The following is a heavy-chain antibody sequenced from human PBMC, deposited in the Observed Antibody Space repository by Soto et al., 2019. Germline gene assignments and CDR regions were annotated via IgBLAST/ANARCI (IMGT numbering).Heavy chain of an antibody. Sequence: QVLLVQSGAEVKRPGTSVKVSCKASGYIFTSYYVHWVRQVPGQGLEWMGWINPNTGGTNYAQRFEGRVTMTWDKSISTAYMELSRLTSDLTAIYFCARVRPRREFDPWGQGTLVTVSS. CDR1: GYIFTSYY. CDR3: ARVRPRREFDP. V-gene: IGHV1-2*02. J-gene: IGHJ5*02. CDR2: INPNTGGT.